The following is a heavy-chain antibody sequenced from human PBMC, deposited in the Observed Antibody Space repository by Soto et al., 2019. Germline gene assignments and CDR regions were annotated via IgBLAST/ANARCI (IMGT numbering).Heavy chain of an antibody. Sequence: GGSLRLSCAASGFTVGSNYMSWVRQAPGKGLEWGSVIYSQGTPYYADSVKGRFTISRENSTNTLYLHMNNLRAEDTAVYYCARSTYYDILTGSYYYAMDVWGQGTTVTVSS. D-gene: IGHD3-9*01. CDR1: GFTVGSNY. CDR3: ARSTYYDILTGSYYYAMDV. V-gene: IGHV3-53*01. J-gene: IGHJ6*02. CDR2: IYSQGTP.